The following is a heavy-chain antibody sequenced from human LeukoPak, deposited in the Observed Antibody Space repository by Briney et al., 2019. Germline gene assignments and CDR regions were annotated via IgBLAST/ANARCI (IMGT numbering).Heavy chain of an antibody. CDR2: ILPDGGNK. Sequence: GSLRLSCAVSGFSFSSFVMHWVRQASGKGLEWVAAILPDGGNKHYADSVKGRVTISRDNSKNTLYLQMNSLRAENTALYYCAIMTTVVTNFDYWGQGTLVTVSS. V-gene: IGHV3-30-3*01. J-gene: IGHJ4*02. D-gene: IGHD4-23*01. CDR1: GFSFSSFV. CDR3: AIMTTVVTNFDY.